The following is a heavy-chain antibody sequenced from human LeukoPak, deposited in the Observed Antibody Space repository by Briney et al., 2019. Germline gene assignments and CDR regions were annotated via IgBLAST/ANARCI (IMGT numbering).Heavy chain of an antibody. D-gene: IGHD4-17*01. CDR1: GFTFSTYS. V-gene: IGHV3-48*04. CDR2: ISSSSSTI. Sequence: GGSLRLSCAASGFTFSTYSMNWVRQAPGKGLEWVSYISSSSSTIYYADSVKGRFTISRDNAKNSLYLQMNSLRAEDTAVYYCASLLYGDYYMDVWGKGTTVTISS. CDR3: ASLLYGDYYMDV. J-gene: IGHJ6*03.